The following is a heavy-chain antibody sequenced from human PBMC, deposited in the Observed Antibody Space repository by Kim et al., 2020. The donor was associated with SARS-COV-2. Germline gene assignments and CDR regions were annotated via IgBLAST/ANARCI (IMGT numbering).Heavy chain of an antibody. V-gene: IGHV1-8*01. CDR1: GFTFTNYD. CDR2: MNPKSGDT. CDR3: ARGLGGSSGDVCHFGPS. D-gene: IGHD5-12*01. Sequence: ASVKVSCKASGFTFTNYDINWVRQATGQGLEWMGWMNPKSGDTRYAQKFQGRVTMTRDTSTTTAYMELRSLRSDDTAVYFCARGLGGSSGDVCHFGPSWG. J-gene: IGHJ5*01.